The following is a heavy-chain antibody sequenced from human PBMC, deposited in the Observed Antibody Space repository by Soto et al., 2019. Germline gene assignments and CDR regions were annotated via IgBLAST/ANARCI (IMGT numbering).Heavy chain of an antibody. CDR1: GYTFTSYD. Sequence: ASVKVSCKASGYTFTSYDINWVRQATGQGLEWMGWMNPNSGNTGYAQKFQGRVTMTRNTSISTAYMELSSLRSEDTAVYYCARAYSGWYPLSYNWFDPWGQGTLVTVSS. J-gene: IGHJ5*02. CDR3: ARAYSGWYPLSYNWFDP. V-gene: IGHV1-8*01. D-gene: IGHD6-19*01. CDR2: MNPNSGNT.